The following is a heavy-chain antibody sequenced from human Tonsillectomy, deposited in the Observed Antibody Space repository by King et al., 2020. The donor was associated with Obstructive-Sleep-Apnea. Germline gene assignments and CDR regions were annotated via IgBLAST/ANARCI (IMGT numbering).Heavy chain of an antibody. V-gene: IGHV4-39*07. CDR1: GASISSNSYY. Sequence: QLQESGPGLVNPSETLYLSCIVSGASISSNSYYWGWIRQPPGKGLEGIGNIYYSGSTYYNPSLKSRVTISLDTSKSQFSLRLSSVTAADTAVYYCARAVAVAGSCDPWGRGTLVSVSS. CDR2: IYYSGST. D-gene: IGHD6-19*01. CDR3: ARAVAVAGSCDP. J-gene: IGHJ5*02.